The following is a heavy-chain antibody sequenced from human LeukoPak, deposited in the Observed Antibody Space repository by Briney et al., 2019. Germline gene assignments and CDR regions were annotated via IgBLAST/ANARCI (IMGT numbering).Heavy chain of an antibody. V-gene: IGHV3-30-3*01. D-gene: IGHD6-19*01. Sequence: GGSLRLSCAASGFTFSSYAMHWVRQAPGKGLEWVAVISYDGSNKYYADSVKGRFTISRDNSKNTLYLQMNSLRAEDTAVYYCARDSLSRGWYYYYYGMDVWGQGTTVTVSS. CDR2: ISYDGSNK. CDR1: GFTFSSYA. J-gene: IGHJ6*02. CDR3: ARDSLSRGWYYYYYGMDV.